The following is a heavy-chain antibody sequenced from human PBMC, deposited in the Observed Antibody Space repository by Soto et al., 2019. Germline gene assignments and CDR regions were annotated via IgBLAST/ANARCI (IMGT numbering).Heavy chain of an antibody. CDR3: AREYCSSTSCYGASAFDI. D-gene: IGHD2-2*01. J-gene: IGHJ3*02. CDR1: GYTYTGYY. Sequence: ASVKVSCKASGYTYTGYYMHWVRQAPGQGLEWMGWINPNSGGTNYAQKFQGWVTMTRDTSISAAYMELSRLRSDDTAVYYCAREYCSSTSCYGASAFDIWGQGTMVNVS. CDR2: INPNSGGT. V-gene: IGHV1-2*04.